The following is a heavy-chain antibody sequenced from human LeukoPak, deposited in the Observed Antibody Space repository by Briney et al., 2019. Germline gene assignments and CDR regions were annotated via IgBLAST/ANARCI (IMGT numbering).Heavy chain of an antibody. CDR3: ARDRSSGYSGSNDY. CDR2: ISSSAGTM. D-gene: IGHD5-12*01. Sequence: GGSLRLSCEASGFTDSSIFMGWVRQAPGKGLEWVSYISSSAGTMYYADSVKGRFTISRDNAKNSLYLQMNSLRAEDTAVYYCARDRSSGYSGSNDYWGQGTLLTVSS. J-gene: IGHJ4*02. V-gene: IGHV3-48*04. CDR1: GFTDSSIF.